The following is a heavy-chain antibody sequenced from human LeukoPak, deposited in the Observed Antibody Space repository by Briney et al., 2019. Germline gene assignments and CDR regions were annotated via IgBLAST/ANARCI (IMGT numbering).Heavy chain of an antibody. CDR2: IYPDDFGI. D-gene: IGHD2-15*01. V-gene: IGHV5-51*01. CDR3: ARMVDCSGGTCQYYFDY. CDR1: GYRFTSYW. Sequence: GESLKISCKASGYRFTSYWIGWVRQMPGKGLEWMGVIYPDDFGIRYSPSFQGQVTISADKSISTAYLKWSSLKAPDTAMYYCARMVDCSGGTCQYYFDYWGQGTLVTVSS. J-gene: IGHJ4*02.